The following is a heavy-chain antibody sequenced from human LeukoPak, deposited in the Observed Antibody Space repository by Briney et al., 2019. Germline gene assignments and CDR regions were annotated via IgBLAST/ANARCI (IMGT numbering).Heavy chain of an antibody. Sequence: GGSLGLSCVASGFTFSSYGMHWVRQAPGKGLEWVAVISYDGSNKYYTDSVKGRFTISRDNSKNTLYLQMNSLRAEDTAVYYCAKDPRGDGYNSYYFDYWGQGTLVTVSS. CDR1: GFTFSSYG. CDR2: ISYDGSNK. CDR3: AKDPRGDGYNSYYFDY. J-gene: IGHJ4*02. V-gene: IGHV3-30*18. D-gene: IGHD5-24*01.